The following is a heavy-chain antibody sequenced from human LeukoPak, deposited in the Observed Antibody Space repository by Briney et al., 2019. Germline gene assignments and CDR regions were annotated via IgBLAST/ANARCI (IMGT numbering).Heavy chain of an antibody. CDR2: VKQDGSEK. V-gene: IGHV3-7*01. D-gene: IGHD5-24*01. CDR3: ARDLHGMATIRWFDP. J-gene: IGHJ5*02. Sequence: GGSLRLSCAASGFTFSSYWMSWVRQAPGKGLEWVANVKQDGSEKYYVDSVKGRFTISRDNATNSLYLQMNSLRAEDTAVYYCARDLHGMATIRWFDPWGQGTLVTVSS. CDR1: GFTFSSYW.